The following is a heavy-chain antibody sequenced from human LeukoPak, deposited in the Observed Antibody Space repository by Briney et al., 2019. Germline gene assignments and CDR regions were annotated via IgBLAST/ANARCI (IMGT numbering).Heavy chain of an antibody. Sequence: GASVKVSCKASGYTFTVYYMHWVRQAPGQGLEWMGWINPNSGGTNYSQKFQGRVTITRDTSISTAYMELSRLRSDDTDVYYCGRSLTEEECDEQCRTRGGAFDIWGQGTMVTVSS. V-gene: IGHV1-2*02. CDR3: GRSLTEEECDEQCRTRGGAFDI. CDR2: INPNSGGT. D-gene: IGHD6-19*01. CDR1: GYTFTVYY. J-gene: IGHJ3*02.